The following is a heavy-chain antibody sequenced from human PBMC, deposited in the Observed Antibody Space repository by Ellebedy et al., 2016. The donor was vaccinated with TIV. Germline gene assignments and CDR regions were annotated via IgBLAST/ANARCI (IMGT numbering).Heavy chain of an antibody. D-gene: IGHD1-7*01. V-gene: IGHV3-74*01. Sequence: PGGSLRLSCAASGFTFSSHWLHWVRQAPGKGLVWVSRINSDGSRTNSADSVKGRFTISRDNAKNTLYLQMNSLRAEDTAVYYCARGDRAGTTRLVDYWGQGTLVTVSS. CDR2: INSDGSRT. CDR1: GFTFSSHW. CDR3: ARGDRAGTTRLVDY. J-gene: IGHJ4*02.